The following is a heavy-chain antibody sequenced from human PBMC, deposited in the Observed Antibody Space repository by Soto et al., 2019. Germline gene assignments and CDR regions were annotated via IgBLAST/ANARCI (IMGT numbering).Heavy chain of an antibody. V-gene: IGHV3-30*03. CDR2: ISYDGSNK. D-gene: IGHD6-19*01. Sequence: GGSLRLSCAASGFTFSSYGMHWVRQAPGKGLEWVAVISYDGSNKYYADSVKGRFTISRDNSKNTLYLQMNSLRAEDTAVYYCARGNGEYSSGWYGGWGFDYWGQGTLVTVSS. J-gene: IGHJ4*02. CDR3: ARGNGEYSSGWYGGWGFDY. CDR1: GFTFSSYG.